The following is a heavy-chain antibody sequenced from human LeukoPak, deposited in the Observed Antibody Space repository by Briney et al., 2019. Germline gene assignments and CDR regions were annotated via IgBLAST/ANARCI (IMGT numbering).Heavy chain of an antibody. V-gene: IGHV2-5*01. Sequence: SGPALVKPTQTLTLTCTFSGFSLNTPGEGLGWMRLSPGKALEWLALTYWNGETHYRPSLKSRLTITKDTSKNQVVLTMTNMDPVDTATYYCAHSFFGEEDAFDIWGQGTMVTVSS. J-gene: IGHJ3*02. CDR1: GFSLNTPGEG. CDR2: TYWNGET. CDR3: AHSFFGEEDAFDI. D-gene: IGHD3-16*01.